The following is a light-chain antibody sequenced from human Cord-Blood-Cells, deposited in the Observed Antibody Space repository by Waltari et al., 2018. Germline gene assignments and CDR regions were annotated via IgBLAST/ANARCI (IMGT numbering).Light chain of an antibody. CDR3: QQYGSSPT. Sequence: EIVLTQSPGTLSLSPGERDTLSCRASQSVSSSYLAWYQQKPGQAPRLLIDGASSRATGIPERFSGSGSGTDFTLTISRREPEDFAVYYCQQYGSSPTFGPGTKVDIK. J-gene: IGKJ3*01. CDR1: QSVSSSY. CDR2: GAS. V-gene: IGKV3-20*01.